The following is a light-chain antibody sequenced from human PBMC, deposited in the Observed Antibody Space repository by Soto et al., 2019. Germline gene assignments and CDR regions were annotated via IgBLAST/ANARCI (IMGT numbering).Light chain of an antibody. CDR3: AAWDDSLRAVV. CDR1: RSNIGTYA. J-gene: IGLJ2*01. Sequence: QSVLTQSPSASVTPGQRVTISCSGSRSNIGTYAVNWYQQLPGAAPTLLIFRNHQRPSRVPDRFSGSKSGTSASLAISGPQSEDEADYYCAAWDDSLRAVVFGGGTKLTVL. V-gene: IGLV1-44*01. CDR2: RNH.